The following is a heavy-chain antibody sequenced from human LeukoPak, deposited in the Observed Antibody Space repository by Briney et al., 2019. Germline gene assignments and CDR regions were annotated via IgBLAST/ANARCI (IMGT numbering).Heavy chain of an antibody. J-gene: IGHJ6*02. CDR3: TRDRVVVVPQYYYYGMDV. V-gene: IGHV3-53*04. D-gene: IGHD2-2*01. CDR1: GFTVSSNY. CDR2: IYSGGST. Sequence: GGSLRLSCAASGFTVSSNYMSWVCQAPGKGLEWVSVIYSGGSTYYADSVKGRFTISRHNSKNTLYLQMNSLRAEDTAVYYCTRDRVVVVPQYYYYGMDVWGQGTTVTVSS.